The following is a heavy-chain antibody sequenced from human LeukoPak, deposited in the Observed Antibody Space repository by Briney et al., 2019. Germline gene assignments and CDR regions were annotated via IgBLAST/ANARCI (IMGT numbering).Heavy chain of an antibody. Sequence: GASVKVSCKASGYTFTGYYMHWVRQAPGRGLEWMGWINPNSGGTNYAQKFQGRVTMTRDTSISTAYMALSRLRSDDPAVYYCARERGSSGWMVRWFDPWGQGTLVTVSS. CDR1: GYTFTGYY. CDR2: INPNSGGT. J-gene: IGHJ5*02. D-gene: IGHD6-19*01. CDR3: ARERGSSGWMVRWFDP. V-gene: IGHV1-2*02.